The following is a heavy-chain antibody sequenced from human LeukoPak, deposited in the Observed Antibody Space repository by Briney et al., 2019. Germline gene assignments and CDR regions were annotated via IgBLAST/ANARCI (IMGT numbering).Heavy chain of an antibody. CDR2: ISSSSSTI. J-gene: IGHJ5*02. CDR1: GFIISDYN. V-gene: IGHV3-48*01. D-gene: IGHD2-15*01. Sequence: GGSLRLSCAASGFIISDYNMNWVRQAPGKGLEWVSYISSSSSTIYYADSVKGRFTISRDNAKNSLYLQMNSLRAEDTAVYYCARDLGVVVVAATLGEHLNWFDPWGQGTLVTVSS. CDR3: ARDLGVVVVAATLGEHLNWFDP.